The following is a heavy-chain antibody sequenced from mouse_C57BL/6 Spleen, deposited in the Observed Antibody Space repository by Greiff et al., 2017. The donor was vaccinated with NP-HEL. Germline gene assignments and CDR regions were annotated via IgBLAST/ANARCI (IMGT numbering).Heavy chain of an antibody. CDR1: GYTFTDYE. J-gene: IGHJ3*01. D-gene: IGHD1-1*01. Sequence: QVQLKESGAELVRPGASVTLSCKASGYTFTDYEMHWVKQTPVHGLEWIGAIDPETGGTDYNQKFKGKAILTADKSSSTAYMELRSLTSEDSAVYYCTRGYGSSPFAYWGQGTLVTVSA. V-gene: IGHV1-15*01. CDR3: TRGYGSSPFAY. CDR2: IDPETGGT.